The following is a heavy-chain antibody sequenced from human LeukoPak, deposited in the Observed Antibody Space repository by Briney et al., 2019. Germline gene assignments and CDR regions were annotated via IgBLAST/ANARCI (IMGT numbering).Heavy chain of an antibody. CDR2: IYYSGST. Sequence: SETLSLTCTVSGGSISSSSYYWGWIRQPPGKGLEWIGSIYYSGSTYYNPSLKSRVTISVDTSKNQFSLKLSSVTAADTAVYYCARDRKGSGSYYYYYYMDVWGKGTTVTVSS. CDR3: ARDRKGSGSYYYYYYMDV. CDR1: GGSISSSSYY. V-gene: IGHV4-39*02. D-gene: IGHD3-10*01. J-gene: IGHJ6*03.